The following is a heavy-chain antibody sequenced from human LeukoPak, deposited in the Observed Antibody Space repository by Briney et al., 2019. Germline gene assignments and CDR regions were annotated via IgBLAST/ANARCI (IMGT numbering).Heavy chain of an antibody. CDR1: GFTFNIYE. Sequence: PGGSLRLSCAASGFTFNIYEMNWFRQAPGKGPEWISYISSSGRSIYYADSVKGRFTISRDNAKNSVYLQMNSLGVEDTAIYYCAKEDIAGNGFPFDSWGQGTMVTVSS. CDR3: AKEDIAGNGFPFDS. J-gene: IGHJ4*02. D-gene: IGHD5-12*01. V-gene: IGHV3-48*03. CDR2: ISSSGRSI.